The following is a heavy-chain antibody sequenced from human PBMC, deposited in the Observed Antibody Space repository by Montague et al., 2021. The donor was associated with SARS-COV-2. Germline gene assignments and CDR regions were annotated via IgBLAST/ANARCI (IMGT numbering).Heavy chain of an antibody. J-gene: IGHJ4*02. Sequence: SETLSLTCAVYGGSFSGYYWAWIRQSPGKGLEWIAEINYSGSTNYNFNPSLRSRVTISVDTSKSQFSLKLSSVSAADTGVYYCARWDPQTLTMIGLRGKSASDYWSQGTLVTVSS. D-gene: IGHD4-23*01. CDR3: ARWDPQTLTMIGLRGKSASDY. CDR1: GGSFSGYY. CDR2: INYSGST. V-gene: IGHV4-34*01.